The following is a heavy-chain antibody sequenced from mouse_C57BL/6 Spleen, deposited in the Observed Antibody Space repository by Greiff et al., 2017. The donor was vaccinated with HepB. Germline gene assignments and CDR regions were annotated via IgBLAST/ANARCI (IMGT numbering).Heavy chain of an antibody. Sequence: VQLQQSGPELVKPGASVKISCKASGYAFSSSWMNWVKQRPGKGLEWIGRIYPGDGDTNYNGKFKGKATLTADKSSSTAYMQLSSLTSEDSAVYFCAINVLDYYGSSPFDYWGQGTTLTVSS. CDR2: IYPGDGDT. J-gene: IGHJ2*01. D-gene: IGHD1-1*01. CDR1: GYAFSSSW. V-gene: IGHV1-82*01. CDR3: AINVLDYYGSSPFDY.